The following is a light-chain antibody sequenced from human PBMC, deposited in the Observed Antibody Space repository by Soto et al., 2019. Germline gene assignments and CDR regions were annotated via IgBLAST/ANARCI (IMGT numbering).Light chain of an antibody. CDR3: SSYTSSSTQV. CDR2: EVN. J-gene: IGLJ3*02. Sequence: QSALTQPASVSGSPGHAITISCTGTSSDVGGYNYFSWYQQHPGKVPKLIIYEVNNRPSGVSNRFSGSKSGNTASLTISGLQAEDEADYYCSSYTSSSTQVLGGGTKLTVL. CDR1: SSDVGGYNY. V-gene: IGLV2-14*01.